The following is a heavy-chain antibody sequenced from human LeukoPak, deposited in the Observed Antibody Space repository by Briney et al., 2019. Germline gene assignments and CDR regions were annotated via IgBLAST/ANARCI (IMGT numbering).Heavy chain of an antibody. CDR1: GYSISSGYY. J-gene: IGHJ4*02. CDR2: IYHSGST. V-gene: IGHV4-38-2*01. Sequence: PSETLSLTCSVYGYSISSGYYWGWIRQPPGKGLEWIGSIYHSGSTYYNPSLKSRVTISVHTSKNQFSLKLSSVTAADTAVYYCARSLHYYYDSSGHFDYWGQGTLVTVSS. CDR3: ARSLHYYYDSSGHFDY. D-gene: IGHD3-22*01.